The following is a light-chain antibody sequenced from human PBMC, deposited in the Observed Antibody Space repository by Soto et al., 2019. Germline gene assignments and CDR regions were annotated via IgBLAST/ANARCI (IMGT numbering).Light chain of an antibody. CDR3: QQYGSSPKPIYT. J-gene: IGKJ2*01. V-gene: IGKV3-20*01. CDR2: GAS. Sequence: EIVLTQSPGTLSLSPGERATLSCRASQSVSSSYLAWYQQKPGQAPRLLIYGASSRATGIPDRFCGSGSGTDCTLTISRLEPEDFAVYYCQQYGSSPKPIYTFGQGTKLEIK. CDR1: QSVSSSY.